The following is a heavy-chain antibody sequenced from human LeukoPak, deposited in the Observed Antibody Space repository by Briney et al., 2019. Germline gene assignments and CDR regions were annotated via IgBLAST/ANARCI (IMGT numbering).Heavy chain of an antibody. CDR2: VWYDGTKT. CDR1: GFTFSSYA. D-gene: IGHD3-22*01. Sequence: GGSLRLSCAASGFTFSSYAMHWVRQAPGKGLEWVAVVWYDGTKTYSPDSVKGRITISRDDSKNTLYLQMNSLRAEDTAVYHCARGVDYYDSSGTIDYWGQGALVTVSS. V-gene: IGHV3-33*01. J-gene: IGHJ4*02. CDR3: ARGVDYYDSSGTIDY.